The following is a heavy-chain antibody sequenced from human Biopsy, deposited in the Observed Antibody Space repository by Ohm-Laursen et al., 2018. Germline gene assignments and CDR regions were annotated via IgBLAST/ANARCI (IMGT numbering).Heavy chain of an antibody. CDR1: GGSISNNNYY. D-gene: IGHD5-12*01. J-gene: IGHJ4*02. V-gene: IGHV4-39*07. Sequence: GTLSLTCPVSGGSISNNNYYWGWIRQPPGKGLEWIGSIFYRGSTHYKPSLKSRVTISVDTSKNQFSLKLSSVTAADTAVYYCARLGSGDYFPTFFDFWGQGALVTVSS. CDR2: IFYRGST. CDR3: ARLGSGDYFPTFFDF.